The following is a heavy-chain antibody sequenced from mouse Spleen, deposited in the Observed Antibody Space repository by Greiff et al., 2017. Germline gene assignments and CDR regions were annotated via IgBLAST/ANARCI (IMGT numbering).Heavy chain of an antibody. CDR2: INPNYGTT. CDR1: GYSFTDYN. V-gene: IGHV1-39*01. Sequence: VQLKQSGPELVKPGASVKISCKASGYSFTDYNMNWVKQSNGKSLEWIGVINPNYGTTSYNQKFKGKATLTVDQSSSTAYMQLNSLTSEDSAIYYCARGNLGTTVVAYYFDYWGQGTTLTVSS. CDR3: ARGNLGTTVVAYYFDY. D-gene: IGHD1-1*01. J-gene: IGHJ2*01.